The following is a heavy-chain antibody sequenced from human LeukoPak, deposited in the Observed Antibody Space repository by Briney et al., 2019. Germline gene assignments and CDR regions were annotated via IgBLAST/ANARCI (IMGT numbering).Heavy chain of an antibody. V-gene: IGHV1-8*01. CDR1: GYTFTNYD. D-gene: IGHD3-10*01. CDR2: MHPSNGDT. CDR3: ARRVRGVVIFSRAQGSFDL. Sequence: ASVKVSCKASGYTFTNYDINWVRQATGQGLDWMGWMHPSNGDTGYAQKFQGRVTMTRNTSTTTAYMELSSLRSDDTAVYYCARRVRGVVIFSRAQGSFDLWGQGTLVTVSS. J-gene: IGHJ3*01.